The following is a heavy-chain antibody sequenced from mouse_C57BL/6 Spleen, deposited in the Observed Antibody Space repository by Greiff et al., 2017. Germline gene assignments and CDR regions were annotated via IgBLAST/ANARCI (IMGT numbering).Heavy chain of an antibody. CDR3: ARGAAQATLFAY. V-gene: IGHV1-59*01. CDR2: IDPSDSYT. J-gene: IGHJ3*01. D-gene: IGHD3-2*02. CDR1: GYTFTSYW. Sequence: QVHVKQPGAELVRPGTSVKLSCKASGYTFTSYWMHWVKQRPGQGLEWIGVIDPSDSYTNYNQKFKGKATLTVDTSSSTAYMQLSSLTSEDSAVYYCARGAAQATLFAYWGQGTLVTVSA.